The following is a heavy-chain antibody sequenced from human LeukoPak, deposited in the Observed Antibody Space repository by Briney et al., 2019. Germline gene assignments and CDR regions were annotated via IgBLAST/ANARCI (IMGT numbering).Heavy chain of an antibody. D-gene: IGHD3-10*01. Sequence: PSETLSLTCAVYGGSFSGYYWSWIRQPPGKGLEWIGEINHSGSTNYNPSLKSRVTISVDTSKNQFSLKLSSVTAADTAVYYCARRGHFGWYYYGSGSYGGNWFDPWGQGTLVTVSS. CDR1: GGSFSGYY. V-gene: IGHV4-34*01. CDR2: INHSGST. J-gene: IGHJ5*02. CDR3: ARRGHFGWYYYGSGSYGGNWFDP.